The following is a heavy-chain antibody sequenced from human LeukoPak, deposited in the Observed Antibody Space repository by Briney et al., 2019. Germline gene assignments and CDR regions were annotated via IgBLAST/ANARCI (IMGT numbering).Heavy chain of an antibody. CDR3: ARGWDIVVVPAASYYFDY. V-gene: IGHV4-34*01. D-gene: IGHD2-2*01. CDR1: GGSFSGYY. Sequence: SETLSLTCAVYGGSFSGYYWSWIRQPPGKGLEWIGEINHSGSTNYNPSLKRRVTISVDTSKNQFSLKLSSVTAADTAVYYCARGWDIVVVPAASYYFDYWGQGTLVTVSS. CDR2: INHSGST. J-gene: IGHJ4*02.